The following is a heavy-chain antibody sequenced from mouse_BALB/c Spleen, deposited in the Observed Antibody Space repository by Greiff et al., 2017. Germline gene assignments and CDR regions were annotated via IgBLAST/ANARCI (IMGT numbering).Heavy chain of an antibody. CDR1: GFTFSSYT. V-gene: IGHV5-12-2*01. CDR2: ISNGGGST. CDR3: ARHIYDYDRGWYFDV. D-gene: IGHD2-4*01. Sequence: EVQGVESGGGLVQPGGSLKLSCAASGFTFSSYTMSWVRQTPEKRLEWVAYISNGGGSTYYPDTVKGRFTISRDNAKNTLYLQMSSLKSEDTAMYYCARHIYDYDRGWYFDVWGAGTTVTVSS. J-gene: IGHJ1*01.